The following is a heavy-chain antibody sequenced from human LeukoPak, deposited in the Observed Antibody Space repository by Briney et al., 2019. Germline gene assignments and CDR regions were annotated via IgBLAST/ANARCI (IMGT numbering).Heavy chain of an antibody. J-gene: IGHJ4*02. Sequence: PGGSLRLSCAASGFTFSDYYMSWIRQAPGKGLEWVSYISSSSSNIYYADSVKGRLTISRDNAKNSLYLQMNSLRAEDTAVYYCARGATGSSSWHVNWGQGTLVTVSS. CDR2: ISSSSSNI. CDR1: GFTFSDYY. D-gene: IGHD6-13*01. CDR3: ARGATGSSSWHVN. V-gene: IGHV3-11*04.